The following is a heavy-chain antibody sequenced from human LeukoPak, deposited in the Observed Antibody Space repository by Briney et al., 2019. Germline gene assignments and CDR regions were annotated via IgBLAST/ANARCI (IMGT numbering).Heavy chain of an antibody. V-gene: IGHV4-59*01. D-gene: IGHD1-26*01. CDR1: GGSISSYY. Sequence: SETLSLTCTVSGGSISSYYWSWIRQPPGKGLEWIGYIYYSGSTNYNPSLKSRVTISVDTSKNQFSLKLSSVTAADTAVYYCARDDDSGSSYRGQGTLVTVSS. J-gene: IGHJ4*02. CDR3: ARDDDSGSSY. CDR2: IYYSGST.